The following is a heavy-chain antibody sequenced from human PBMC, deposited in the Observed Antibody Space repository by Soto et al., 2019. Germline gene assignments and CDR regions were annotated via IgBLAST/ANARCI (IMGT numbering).Heavy chain of an antibody. D-gene: IGHD6-13*01. CDR2: INQSGSG. J-gene: IGHJ5*02. CDR1: GGSFSDYY. CDR3: ARVLGARIAASNWFDP. Sequence: QVQLQQWGAGLLKPSETLSLTCAVYGGSFSDYYWSWIRQPPGKGLEWIGEINQSGSGNYNPSLKSRVTISLDWTKTQFSLRLSSVTAADTAVYYCARVLGARIAASNWFDPWGQGTLVTVSS. V-gene: IGHV4-34*01.